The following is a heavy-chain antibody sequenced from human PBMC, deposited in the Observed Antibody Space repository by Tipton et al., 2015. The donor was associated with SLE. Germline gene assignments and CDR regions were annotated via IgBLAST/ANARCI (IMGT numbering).Heavy chain of an antibody. CDR1: GFTFDDFS. Sequence: SLRLSCAGSGFTFDDFSMNWVRQPPGRGLVWVSRISRDGGNAYYADSVTGRFAVSRDNAKNTLYLQMHSLRVDDTAVYYCGRGVYSESSVGMDVWGQGTTVTVSS. J-gene: IGHJ6*02. CDR3: GRGVYSESSVGMDV. CDR2: ISRDGGNA. D-gene: IGHD3-22*01. V-gene: IGHV3-74*01.